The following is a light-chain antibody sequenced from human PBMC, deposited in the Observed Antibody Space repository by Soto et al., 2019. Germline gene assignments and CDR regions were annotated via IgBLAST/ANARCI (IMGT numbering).Light chain of an antibody. J-gene: IGKJ5*01. CDR3: QHYGETPIT. V-gene: IGKV3-20*01. CDR2: GAS. Sequence: PGGRATLSCRASQSVSRRLAWYQHRPDQSPRLLISGASMRASGVPARFSGSGSGTDFTLTISRLEPEDFAVYYCQHYGETPITVGLGTRLEIK. CDR1: QSVSRR.